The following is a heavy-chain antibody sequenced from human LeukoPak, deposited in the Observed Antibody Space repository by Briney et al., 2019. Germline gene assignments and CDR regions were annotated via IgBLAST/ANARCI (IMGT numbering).Heavy chain of an antibody. CDR2: ISGSGGST. CDR1: GFTFTNYG. CDR3: AKEGTTVTTYYYYYMDV. D-gene: IGHD4-17*01. V-gene: IGHV3-23*01. Sequence: GGSLRLSCAASGFTFTNYGMNWVRQAPGKGLEWVSGISGSGGSTFYADSVKGRFTIARDNSKNTLYLQMNSLRAEDTAVYYCAKEGTTVTTYYYYYMDVWGKGTTVTISS. J-gene: IGHJ6*03.